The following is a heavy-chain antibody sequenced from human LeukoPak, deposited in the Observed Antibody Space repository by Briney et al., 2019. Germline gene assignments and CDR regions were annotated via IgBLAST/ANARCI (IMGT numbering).Heavy chain of an antibody. J-gene: IGHJ4*02. CDR2: IRSKAYGGTT. Sequence: GGSLRLSCAASGFTFSTCAMSWVRQAPGKGLEWVGFIRSKAYGGTTEYAASVKGRFTISRDDSKSIAYLQMNSLKTEDTAVYYCTRADSYSSGWAPDDALGVGYWGQGTLVTVSS. V-gene: IGHV3-49*04. D-gene: IGHD6-19*01. CDR1: GFTFSTCA. CDR3: TRADSYSSGWAPDDALGVGY.